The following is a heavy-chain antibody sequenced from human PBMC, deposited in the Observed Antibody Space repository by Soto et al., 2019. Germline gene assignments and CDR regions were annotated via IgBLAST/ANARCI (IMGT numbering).Heavy chain of an antibody. CDR3: ARGQDIVLMVYAPGMDV. CDR2: INAGNGNT. V-gene: IGHV1-3*01. D-gene: IGHD2-8*01. Sequence: ASVKVSCKASGYTFTSYAMHWVLQAPGQRLEWMGWINAGNGNTKYSQKFQGRVTITRDTSASTAYMELSSLRSEDTAVYYCARGQDIVLMVYAPGMDVWGQGTTVTVSS. CDR1: GYTFTSYA. J-gene: IGHJ6*02.